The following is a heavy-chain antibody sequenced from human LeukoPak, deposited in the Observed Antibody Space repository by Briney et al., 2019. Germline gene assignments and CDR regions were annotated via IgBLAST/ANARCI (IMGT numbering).Heavy chain of an antibody. Sequence: GESLKISCKGSGYSFTSYWIGWVRQMPGEGLEWMGIIYPGDSDTRYSPSFQGQVTISAHKSISTAYLQWSSLKASDTAMYYCARFLSSGPTKGAFDIWGQGTMVTVSS. CDR3: ARFLSSGPTKGAFDI. CDR1: GYSFTSYW. D-gene: IGHD6-19*01. V-gene: IGHV5-51*01. CDR2: IYPGDSDT. J-gene: IGHJ3*02.